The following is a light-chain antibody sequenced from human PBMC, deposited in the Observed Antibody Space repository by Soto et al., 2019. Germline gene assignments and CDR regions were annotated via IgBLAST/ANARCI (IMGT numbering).Light chain of an antibody. CDR3: QQRSQWPLT. CDR1: RSVGTS. Sequence: EIVLTQSPATLSLSPGERATLSCRASRSVGTSLEWFQQRPGQAPSLLIFDAFNRATGIPPRFSGSGSGTDFTLTISTLEPDDFAVYYCQQRSQWPLTFGGGTKVEIK. V-gene: IGKV3-11*01. J-gene: IGKJ4*01. CDR2: DAF.